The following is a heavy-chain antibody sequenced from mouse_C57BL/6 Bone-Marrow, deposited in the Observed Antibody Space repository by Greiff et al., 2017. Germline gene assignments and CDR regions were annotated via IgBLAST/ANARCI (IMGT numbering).Heavy chain of an antibody. CDR1: GYTFTSYW. CDR3: AIRDGYDGRYFDV. J-gene: IGHJ1*03. CDR2: IHPSDSDT. V-gene: IGHV1-74*01. Sequence: QVQLKESGAELVKPGASVKVSCKASGYTFTSYWMHWVKQRPGQGLEWIGRIHPSDSDTNYNQKFKGKATLTVDKSSSTAYMQLSSLTSEDSAVYYCAIRDGYDGRYFDVWGTGTTVTVSS. D-gene: IGHD2-2*01.